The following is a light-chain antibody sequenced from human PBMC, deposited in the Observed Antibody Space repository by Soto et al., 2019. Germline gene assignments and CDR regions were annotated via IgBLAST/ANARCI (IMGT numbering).Light chain of an antibody. CDR1: SSDVGGYNY. V-gene: IGLV2-14*01. J-gene: IGLJ2*01. CDR3: SSYTTSSPHVV. CDR2: DVS. Sequence: QSALTQPASLSVSPGQSITISCTGTSSDVGGYNYVSWYQQHPGKAPKLMIYDVSNRPSGVSNRFSGSKSGNTASLTISGLQAEDEADYYCSSYTTSSPHVVFGGGTKLTVL.